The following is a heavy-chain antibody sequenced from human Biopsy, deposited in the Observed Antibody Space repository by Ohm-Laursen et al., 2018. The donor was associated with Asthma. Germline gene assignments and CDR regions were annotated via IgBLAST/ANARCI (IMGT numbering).Heavy chain of an antibody. V-gene: IGHV4-39*07. CDR3: ARAPIPAYSDSSGFDL. CDR2: MYHSGSP. Sequence: SDTLSLTCAVSGGSITSSSYYWGWIRQPPGKGMEWIGSMYHSGSPYYHPSLKSRATISVDTSKNQFSLKLRSVTAADTAVYFCARAPIPAYSDSSGFDLWGQGTLVTVSS. J-gene: IGHJ4*02. CDR1: GGSITSSSYY. D-gene: IGHD3-22*01.